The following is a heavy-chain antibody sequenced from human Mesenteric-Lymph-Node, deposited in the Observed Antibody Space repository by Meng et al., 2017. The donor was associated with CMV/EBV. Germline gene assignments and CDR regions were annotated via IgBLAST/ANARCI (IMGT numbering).Heavy chain of an antibody. J-gene: IGHJ5*01. CDR2: ITRSGAYI. V-gene: IGHV3-21*01. CDR3: AKMGYCTSNSCYSGGYDS. D-gene: IGHD2-2*01. Sequence: GGSLRLSCAASGFTLSNYHMNWVRQAPGKGLEWVSSITRSGAYIFYADSVRGRFTISRDDARNSPYLQINSPRVEDTAIYYCAKMGYCTSNSCYSGGYDSWGQGTLVTVSS. CDR1: GFTLSNYH.